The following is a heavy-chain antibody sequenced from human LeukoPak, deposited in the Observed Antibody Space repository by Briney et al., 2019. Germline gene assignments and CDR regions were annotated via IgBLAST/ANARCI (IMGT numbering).Heavy chain of an antibody. CDR1: GLTFSGYW. CDR3: ASRYCTGVNCFAASYICMDV. J-gene: IGHJ6*04. CDR2: IKQDGSEK. D-gene: IGHD2-8*02. Sequence: GGSLRLSCAASGLTFSGYWLTWVRQAPGKGLEWVADIKQDGSEKYYVDSVKGRFTISRDNADNSLYLQMTSLRVEDTAVYFCASRYCTGVNCFAASYICMDVWGKGTTVTVSS. V-gene: IGHV3-7*01.